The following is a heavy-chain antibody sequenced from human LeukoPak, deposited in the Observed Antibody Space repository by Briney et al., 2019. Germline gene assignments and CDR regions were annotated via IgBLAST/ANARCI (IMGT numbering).Heavy chain of an antibody. V-gene: IGHV3-21*04. J-gene: IGHJ3*02. CDR2: ISSSSSYI. Sequence: GGSLRLSCAASGFTFSSYSMNWVRQAPGKGLEWVSSISSSSSYIYYADSVKGRFTISRDNAKNSLYLQMNSLRAEDTAVYYCAKDSNAVLRYFDFLNDAFDIWGQGTMVTVSS. CDR1: GFTFSSYS. CDR3: AKDSNAVLRYFDFLNDAFDI. D-gene: IGHD3-9*01.